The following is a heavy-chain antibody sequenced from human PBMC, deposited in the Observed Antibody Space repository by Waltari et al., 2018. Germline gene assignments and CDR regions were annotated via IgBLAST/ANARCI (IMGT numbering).Heavy chain of an antibody. V-gene: IGHV3-7*01. D-gene: IGHD3-3*01. CDR3: VRHGFWNFDF. CDR2: IKEEGRKE. Sequence: EVQLVESGGGLVQPGGSLRLSCAGSGFTFSGNWMAWVRQAPGKGREWVANIKEEGRKEKYVDSVEVRFTISRDNAKNSLYLQMNSRRAEDTALYYCVRHGFWNFDFWGQGTLVTVSS. CDR1: GFTFSGNW. J-gene: IGHJ4*02.